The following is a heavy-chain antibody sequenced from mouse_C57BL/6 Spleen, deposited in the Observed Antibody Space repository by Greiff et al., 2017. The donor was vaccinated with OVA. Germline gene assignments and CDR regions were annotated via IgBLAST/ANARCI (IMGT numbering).Heavy chain of an antibody. CDR1: GYTFTSYW. CDR3: ARAGDGYPCAMDY. Sequence: QVQLKQPGAELVKPGASVKLSCKASGYTFTSYWMHWVKQRPGQGLEWIGMIHPNSGSTNYNEKFKSKATLTVDKSSSTAYMQLSSLTAEDSAVYYCARAGDGYPCAMDYWGQGTSVTVSS. CDR2: IHPNSGST. J-gene: IGHJ4*01. D-gene: IGHD2-3*01. V-gene: IGHV1-64*01.